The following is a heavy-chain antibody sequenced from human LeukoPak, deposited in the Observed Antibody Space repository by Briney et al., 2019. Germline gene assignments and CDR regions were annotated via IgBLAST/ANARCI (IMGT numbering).Heavy chain of an antibody. D-gene: IGHD3-3*01. CDR2: IYSGGSI. J-gene: IGHJ4*02. CDR1: GFTFSSSW. CDR3: ARDRSGVDY. V-gene: IGHV3-53*01. Sequence: GGSLRLSCAASGFTFSSSWMTWVRQAPGKGLEWVSVIYSGGSIYYADSVKGRFTISRDNSKNTLYLQMNSLRAEDTAVYYCARDRSGVDYWGQGTLVTVST.